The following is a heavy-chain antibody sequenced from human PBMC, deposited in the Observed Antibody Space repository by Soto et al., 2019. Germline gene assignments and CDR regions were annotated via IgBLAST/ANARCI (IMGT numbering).Heavy chain of an antibody. CDR2: IYYSGST. Sequence: PSEALSLTCTVSGGSISSGDYYWSWIRQPPGKGLEWIGYIYYSGSTYYNPSLKSRVTISVDTSKNQFSLKLSSVTAADTAVYYCARTQDKRWTRSYFQHWGQGTLVTVS. J-gene: IGHJ1*01. CDR1: GGSISSGDYY. CDR3: ARTQDKRWTRSYFQH. V-gene: IGHV4-30-4*01. D-gene: IGHD1-1*01.